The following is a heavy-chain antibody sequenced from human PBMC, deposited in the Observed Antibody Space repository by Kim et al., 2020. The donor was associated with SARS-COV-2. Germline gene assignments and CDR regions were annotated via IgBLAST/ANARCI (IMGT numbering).Heavy chain of an antibody. Sequence: ASVKVSCKASFTGYYMHWVRQAPGQGLGWMGRINPNSGGTNYAQKFQGRITMTRDTSISTAYMELSRLRSDDTAVYYCARGDFYNSGWDYWGQGTLVTVSS. V-gene: IGHV1-2*06. CDR1: FTGYY. CDR2: INPNSGGT. D-gene: IGHD6-19*01. J-gene: IGHJ4*02. CDR3: ARGDFYNSGWDY.